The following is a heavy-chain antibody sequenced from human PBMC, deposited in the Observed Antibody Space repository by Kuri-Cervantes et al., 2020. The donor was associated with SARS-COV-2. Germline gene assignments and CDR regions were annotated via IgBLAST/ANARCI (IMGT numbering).Heavy chain of an antibody. Sequence: ASVKVSCKTPETTFPNYDINWVRQATGQGLEWMGMVKTNSGNTLYAQFFQGRVAMTRDISTSTVYMELSSLRSEDTAVYYCARGGDSSSSVRYYYYYYMDVWGKGTTVTVSS. D-gene: IGHD6-6*01. CDR3: ARGGDSSSSVRYYYYYYMDV. CDR2: VKTNSGNT. V-gene: IGHV1-8*01. J-gene: IGHJ6*03. CDR1: ETTFPNYD.